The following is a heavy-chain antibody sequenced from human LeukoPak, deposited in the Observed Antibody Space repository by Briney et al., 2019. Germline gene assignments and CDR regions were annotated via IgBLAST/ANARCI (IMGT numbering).Heavy chain of an antibody. Sequence: PGGSLRLSCAASGFTFDDYAMHWVRQAPGKGLEWVSGISWNSGSIGYADSVKGRFTISRDNAKNSLYLQMNSLRAEDTALYYCAKDIGRMATIESWGQGTLVTVSS. CDR2: ISWNSGSI. CDR3: AKDIGRMATIES. CDR1: GFTFDDYA. V-gene: IGHV3-9*01. J-gene: IGHJ5*01. D-gene: IGHD5-24*01.